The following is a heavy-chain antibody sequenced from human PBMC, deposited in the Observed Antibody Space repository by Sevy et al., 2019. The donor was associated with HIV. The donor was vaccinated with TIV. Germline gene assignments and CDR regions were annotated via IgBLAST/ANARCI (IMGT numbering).Heavy chain of an antibody. D-gene: IGHD3-10*01. CDR2: IKSKTDGGTT. V-gene: IGHV3-15*01. CDR3: TTHNYNGSGSYYGLFDY. CDR1: GFTFSNAW. Sequence: GGSLRLSCAASGFTFSNAWMSWVRQAPGKGLEWVGRIKSKTDGGTTDYAAPVKGRFTISRDDSKNTLYLQMNSLKTEDTAVYYCTTHNYNGSGSYYGLFDYWGQGTLVTVSS. J-gene: IGHJ4*02.